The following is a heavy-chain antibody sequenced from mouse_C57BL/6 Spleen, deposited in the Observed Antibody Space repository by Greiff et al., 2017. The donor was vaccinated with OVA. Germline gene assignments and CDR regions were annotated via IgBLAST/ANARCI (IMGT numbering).Heavy chain of an antibody. V-gene: IGHV7-3*01. Sequence: EVQLVESGGGLVQPGGSLSLSCAASGFTFTDYYMSWVRQPPGKALEWLGFIRNKANGYTTEYSASVKGRFTISRDNSQSILYLQMNALRAEDSAAYYGARYYYGSSPWFAYWGQGTLVTVSA. CDR2: IRNKANGYTT. CDR3: ARYYYGSSPWFAY. D-gene: IGHD1-1*01. CDR1: GFTFTDYY. J-gene: IGHJ3*01.